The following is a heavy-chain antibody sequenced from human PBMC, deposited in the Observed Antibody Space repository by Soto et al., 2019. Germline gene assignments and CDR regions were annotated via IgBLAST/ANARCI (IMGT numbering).Heavy chain of an antibody. V-gene: IGHV4-59*08. CDR3: ARRGGYCSSTSCYADAFDI. Sequence: TSETLSLTCTVSGGSISSYYWSWIRQPPGKGLEWIGYIYYSGSTNYNPSLKSRVTISVDTSKNQFSLKLSSVTAADTAVYYCARRGGYCSSTSCYADAFDIWGQGTMVTVSS. CDR1: GGSISSYY. D-gene: IGHD2-2*01. CDR2: IYYSGST. J-gene: IGHJ3*02.